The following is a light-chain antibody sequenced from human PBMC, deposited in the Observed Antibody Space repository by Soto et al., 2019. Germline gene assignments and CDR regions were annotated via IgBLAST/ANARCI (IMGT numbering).Light chain of an antibody. Sequence: EIVMTQSPATLSVSPGERATLSCRASQSVSSNLAWYQQKPGQAPRLLIYGASTRATGIPVRFSGSGSGTEFTLTNSSLQSEDFAVYYCQQYNNWPPWTFGRGTKVEIK. CDR3: QQYNNWPPWT. CDR1: QSVSSN. CDR2: GAS. V-gene: IGKV3-15*01. J-gene: IGKJ1*01.